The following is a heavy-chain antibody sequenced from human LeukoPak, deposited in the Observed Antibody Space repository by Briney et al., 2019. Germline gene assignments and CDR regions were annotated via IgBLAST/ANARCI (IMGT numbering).Heavy chain of an antibody. V-gene: IGHV1-2*02. CDR2: INPNSGGT. Sequence: ASVKVSCKASGYTFTAYYMHWVRQAPGQGLEWMGWINPNSGGTNYAQKLQGRVTMTTDTSTSTAYMELRSLRSDDTAVYYCARDRYDFWSGYYQNNWFDPWGQGTLVTVSS. J-gene: IGHJ5*02. CDR3: ARDRYDFWSGYYQNNWFDP. D-gene: IGHD3-3*01. CDR1: GYTFTAYY.